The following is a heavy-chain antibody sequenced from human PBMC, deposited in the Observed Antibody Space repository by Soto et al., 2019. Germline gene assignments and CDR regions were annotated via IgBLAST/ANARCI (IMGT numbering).Heavy chain of an antibody. CDR2: ISGSGGST. Sequence: GGSPRLSCAASGFTFSSYAMSWVRQAPGKGLEWVSAISGSGGSTYYADSVKGRFTISRDNSKNTLYLQMNSLRAEDTAVYYCAKDRGYYDFWSGYPEMEFDPWGQGTLVTVSS. J-gene: IGHJ5*02. CDR3: AKDRGYYDFWSGYPEMEFDP. V-gene: IGHV3-23*01. D-gene: IGHD3-3*01. CDR1: GFTFSSYA.